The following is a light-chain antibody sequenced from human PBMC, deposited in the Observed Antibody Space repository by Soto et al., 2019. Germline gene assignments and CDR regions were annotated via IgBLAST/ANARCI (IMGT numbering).Light chain of an antibody. J-gene: IGLJ2*01. CDR1: SSNIGNNY. CDR3: GTWDSSLSAVV. V-gene: IGLV1-51*02. CDR2: ENN. Sequence: QSVLTQPPSVSAAPGQKVTISCTGSSSNIGNNYVSWYQQLPGTAPKLLIYENNKRPSGIPDRFSGSKSGTSATLGITGRQTGDEADYYCGTWDSSLSAVVFGGGTKVTVL.